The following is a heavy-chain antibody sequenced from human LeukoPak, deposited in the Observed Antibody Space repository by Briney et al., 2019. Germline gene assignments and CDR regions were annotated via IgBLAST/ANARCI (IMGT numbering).Heavy chain of an antibody. J-gene: IGHJ4*02. CDR3: AKVTRDPEGGPTDY. CDR1: GFTFSSYA. V-gene: IGHV3-23*01. Sequence: GGSLRLSCAASGFTFSSYAMSWVRQAPGKGLEWVSAISGSGGSTYYADSVKGRFTISRDNSKNTLYLQMNSLRAEDTAVYYCAKVTRDPEGGPTDYWGQGTLVTVSS. CDR2: ISGSGGST. D-gene: IGHD4-23*01.